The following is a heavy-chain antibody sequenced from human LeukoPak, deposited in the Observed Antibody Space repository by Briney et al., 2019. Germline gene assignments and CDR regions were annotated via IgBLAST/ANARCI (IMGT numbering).Heavy chain of an antibody. CDR3: ARGHSTSGYAFDY. J-gene: IGHJ4*02. Sequence: PSETLSLTCAVYGGSFSGYYWSWIRQPPGKGLEWIGEINHSGSTNYNPFLKSRVTISVDTSKNQFSLKLSSVTAADTAVYYCARGHSTSGYAFDYWGQGTLVTVSS. D-gene: IGHD3-22*01. CDR1: GGSFSGYY. V-gene: IGHV4-34*01. CDR2: INHSGST.